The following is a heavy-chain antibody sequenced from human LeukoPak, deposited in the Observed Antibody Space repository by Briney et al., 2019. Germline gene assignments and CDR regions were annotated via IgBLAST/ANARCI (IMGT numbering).Heavy chain of an antibody. CDR2: INPNGGST. Sequence: ASVKVSCKASGYTSTSYYIYWVRQAPGQGLEWMGIINPNGGSTSYAQKFQSRVTMTRDTSTSTVYMELSSLRSEDTAVYYCARIWSDQIGTDYWGQGTLVTVSS. V-gene: IGHV1-46*01. CDR3: ARIWSDQIGTDY. D-gene: IGHD3-3*01. CDR1: GYTSTSYY. J-gene: IGHJ4*02.